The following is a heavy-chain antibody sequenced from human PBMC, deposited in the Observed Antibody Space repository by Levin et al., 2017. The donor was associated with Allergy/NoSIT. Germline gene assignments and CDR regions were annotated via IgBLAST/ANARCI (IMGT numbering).Heavy chain of an antibody. CDR2: ISAYNGNT. Sequence: GESLKISCKASGYTFTSYGISWVRQAPGQGLEWMGWISAYNGNTNYAQKLQGRVTMTTDTSTSTAYMELRSLRSDDTAVYYCARDDGYESDYDYIWGSYRPQNPLHYWGQGTLVTVSS. CDR3: ARDDGYESDYDYIWGSYRPQNPLHY. V-gene: IGHV1-18*01. CDR1: GYTFTSYG. D-gene: IGHD3-16*02. J-gene: IGHJ4*02.